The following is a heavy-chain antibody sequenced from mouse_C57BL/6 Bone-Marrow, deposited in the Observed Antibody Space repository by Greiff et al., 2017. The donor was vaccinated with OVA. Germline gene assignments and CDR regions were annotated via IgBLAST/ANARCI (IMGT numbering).Heavy chain of an antibody. CDR2: ISGGGGNT. CDR3: ARQGIYYDYGVDD. CDR1: GFTFSSYT. J-gene: IGHJ2*01. Sequence: DVKLVESGGGLVKPGGSLKLSCAASGFTFSSYTMSWVRQTPEKRLEWVATISGGGGNTYYPDSVKGRFTISRDNAKNTLYLQMSSLRSEDTALYYCARQGIYYDYGVDDWGKGTTLTVSS. D-gene: IGHD2-4*01. V-gene: IGHV5-9*01.